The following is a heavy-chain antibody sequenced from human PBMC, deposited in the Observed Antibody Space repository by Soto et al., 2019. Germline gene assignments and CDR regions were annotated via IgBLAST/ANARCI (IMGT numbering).Heavy chain of an antibody. Sequence: QVQLVESGGGVVQPGRSLRLSCAASGFTFSSYGMHWVRQAPGKGLEWVAVIWYDGSNKYYADSVKGRFTISRDNSKNTLYLQMNSLRAEDTAVYYCAREEEYYDSSGYPVGYYGMDVW. CDR3: AREEEYYDSSGYPVGYYGMDV. D-gene: IGHD3-22*01. V-gene: IGHV3-33*01. CDR2: IWYDGSNK. CDR1: GFTFSSYG. J-gene: IGHJ6*01.